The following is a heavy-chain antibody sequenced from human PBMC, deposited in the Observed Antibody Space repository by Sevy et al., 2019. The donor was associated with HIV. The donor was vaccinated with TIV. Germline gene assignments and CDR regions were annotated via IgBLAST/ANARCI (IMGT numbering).Heavy chain of an antibody. J-gene: IGHJ5*02. D-gene: IGHD3-3*01. CDR3: AVITIFGVVTHNWFDP. CDR1: GGSISSSSNY. Sequence: SETLSLTCTVSGGSISSSSNYWGWIRQPPGKGLEWIGSIYYSGSTYYNPSLKSRVTISVDTSKNQVSLKLSSVTAADTAVYYCAVITIFGVVTHNWFDPWGQGTRVTVSS. V-gene: IGHV4-39*01. CDR2: IYYSGST.